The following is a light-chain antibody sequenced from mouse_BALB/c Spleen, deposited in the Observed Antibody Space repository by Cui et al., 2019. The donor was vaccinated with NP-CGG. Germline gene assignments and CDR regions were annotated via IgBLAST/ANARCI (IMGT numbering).Light chain of an antibody. CDR2: GTN. CDR3: ALWYSNHWV. V-gene: IGLV1*01. J-gene: IGLJ1*01. Sequence: QTVLTQESALTTSPGETVTLTCRSSTGAVTTNNFANWVQEKPDHFFTGLIGGTNNRAPGVPARFSGSLIGDKAALTITGAQTEDEAIYFCALWYSNHWVFGGGTKLTVL. CDR1: TGAVTTNNF.